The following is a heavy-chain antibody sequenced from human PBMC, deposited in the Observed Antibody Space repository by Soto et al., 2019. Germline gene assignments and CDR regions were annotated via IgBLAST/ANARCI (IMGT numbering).Heavy chain of an antibody. CDR1: GFTFDDYA. V-gene: IGHV3-9*01. J-gene: IGHJ4*02. Sequence: EVQLVESGGGLVQPGMYLRLSCAASGFTFDDYAMHWVRQAPGKGLEWVSGISWNSGSIGYADTLKGRFTISRDNAKNPQYLQMTSLRAEDPALYYSAKSGEYSYDLTVWGQGTLVTVSS. CDR3: AKSGEYSYDLTV. CDR2: ISWNSGSI. D-gene: IGHD5-18*01.